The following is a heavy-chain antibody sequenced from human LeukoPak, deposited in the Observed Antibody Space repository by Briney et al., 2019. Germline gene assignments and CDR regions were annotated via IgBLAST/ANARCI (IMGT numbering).Heavy chain of an antibody. CDR2: IYHSGST. J-gene: IGHJ3*02. CDR3: ARAGGGWFDI. CDR1: GGSISSGSYS. V-gene: IGHV4-30-2*01. Sequence: SSETLSLTCAVSGGSISSGSYSWSWIRQPPGKGLEWIGYIYHSGSTYYNPSLKSRVTISVDRSKNQFSLKLSSVTAADTAVYYCARAGGGWFDIWGQGTMVTVSS. D-gene: IGHD6-19*01.